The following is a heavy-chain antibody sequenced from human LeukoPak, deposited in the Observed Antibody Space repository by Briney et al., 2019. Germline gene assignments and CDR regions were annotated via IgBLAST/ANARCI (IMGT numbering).Heavy chain of an antibody. V-gene: IGHV4-59*01. Sequence: PSETLSLXCTVSGGSISSYYWSWIRQPPGKGLEWIGYIYYSGSTNYNPSLKSRVTISVDTSKNQFSLKLSSVTAADTAVYYCARDPYRSPHYYDSSGLDIWGQGTMVTVSS. CDR2: IYYSGST. J-gene: IGHJ3*02. D-gene: IGHD3-22*01. CDR1: GGSISSYY. CDR3: ARDPYRSPHYYDSSGLDI.